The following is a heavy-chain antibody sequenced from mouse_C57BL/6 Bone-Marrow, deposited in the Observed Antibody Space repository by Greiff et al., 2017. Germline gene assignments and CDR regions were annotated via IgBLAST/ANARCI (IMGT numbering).Heavy chain of an antibody. D-gene: IGHD1-1*02. CDR2: IWCGGRT. J-gene: IGHJ4*01. Sequence: QVQLQQSGPGLVQPSQSLSITCTVSGFSLTSYGVHWVRQSPGKGLEWLGVIWCGGRTDYNADFISRLSISKDNSKSQVFFKMNSLLAGDKAMYYCASLDYYGGDAMDYWGQGTSVTVSS. V-gene: IGHV2-2*01. CDR3: ASLDYYGGDAMDY. CDR1: GFSLTSYG.